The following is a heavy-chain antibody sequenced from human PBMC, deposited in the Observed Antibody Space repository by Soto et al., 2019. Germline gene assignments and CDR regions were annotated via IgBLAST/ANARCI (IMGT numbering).Heavy chain of an antibody. D-gene: IGHD4-17*01. CDR3: ARGLYGDEIDP. Sequence: QVQLVQSGAEVKKPGDSVKVSCKASGYSFTTFYMHWVRQAPGQGLEWMGIIAADGGATNYADKFQGRVTMTSDTSTSTVYMELSSLRSDDTAVYYCARGLYGDEIDPWGQGTLVTVSS. J-gene: IGHJ5*02. V-gene: IGHV1-46*01. CDR1: GYSFTTFY. CDR2: IAADGGAT.